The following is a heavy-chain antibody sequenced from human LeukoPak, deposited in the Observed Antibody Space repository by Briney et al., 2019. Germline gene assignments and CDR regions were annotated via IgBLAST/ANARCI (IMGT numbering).Heavy chain of an antibody. CDR3: ARPGDCSGGTCYWYFDL. V-gene: IGHV4-59*08. CDR2: IYDRGSI. Sequence: PSETLSLTCTVSGGSISSYYWSWIRQPPGKGLGWIGYIYDRGSINYNPSLKSRVTISLDTSKNQFSLKLSSVTAADTAVYYCARPGDCSGGTCYWYFDLWGRGTLVTVSS. J-gene: IGHJ2*01. D-gene: IGHD2-15*01. CDR1: GGSISSYY.